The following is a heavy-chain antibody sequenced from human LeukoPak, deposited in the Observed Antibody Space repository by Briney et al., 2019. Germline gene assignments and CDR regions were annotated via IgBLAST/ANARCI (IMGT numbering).Heavy chain of an antibody. Sequence: PSETLSLTCTVSGGSISSSSYYWSWLRQPPGKGLEWIGYINYSGSTSYNPSLRSRVTISVDTSKNQVSLKLSSVTAADTAVYYCTSSTTGGWFDPWGQGTLVTVSS. CDR3: TSSTTGGWFDP. CDR2: INYSGST. D-gene: IGHD2/OR15-2a*01. J-gene: IGHJ5*02. V-gene: IGHV4-61*01. CDR1: GGSISSSSYY.